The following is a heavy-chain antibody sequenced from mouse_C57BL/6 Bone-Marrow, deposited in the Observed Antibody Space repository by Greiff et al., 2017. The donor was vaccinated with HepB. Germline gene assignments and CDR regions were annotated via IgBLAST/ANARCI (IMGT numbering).Heavy chain of an antibody. CDR3: ARGEDYYDYGGAWFAY. J-gene: IGHJ3*01. CDR1: GYTFTSYW. Sequence: QVQLQQPGAELVMLGASVKLSCKASGYTFTSYWMHWVKQRPGQGLEWNGEIDPSDSYTNYNQKFKGKSTLTVDTSSSTAYMQLSSLTSEDSAVYYCARGEDYYDYGGAWFAYWGQGTLVTVSA. V-gene: IGHV1-69*01. CDR2: IDPSDSYT. D-gene: IGHD2-4*01.